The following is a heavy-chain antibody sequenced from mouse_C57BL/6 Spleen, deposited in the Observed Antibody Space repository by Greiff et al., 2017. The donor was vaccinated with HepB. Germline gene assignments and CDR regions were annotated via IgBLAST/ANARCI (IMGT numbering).Heavy chain of an antibody. CDR1: GFSLTSYG. Sequence: QVQLQQSGPGLVQPSQSLSITCTVSGFSLTSYGVHWVRQSPGKGLEWLGVIWSGGSTDYNAAFISRLSISKDNSKSQVFFKMNSLQADDTAIYYCARKRGTTVSPYFDVWGTGTTVTVSS. D-gene: IGHD1-1*01. V-gene: IGHV2-2*01. J-gene: IGHJ1*03. CDR2: IWSGGST. CDR3: ARKRGTTVSPYFDV.